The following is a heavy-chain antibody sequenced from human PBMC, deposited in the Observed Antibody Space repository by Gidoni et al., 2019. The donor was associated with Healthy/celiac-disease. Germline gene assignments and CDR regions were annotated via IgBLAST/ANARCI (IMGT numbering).Heavy chain of an antibody. CDR2: ISYDGSNK. CDR3: ARFYDSSGYYYNDY. J-gene: IGHJ4*02. D-gene: IGHD3-22*01. V-gene: IGHV3-30-3*01. CDR1: GFPFSSYA. Sequence: QVQLVESGGGVVQPGRSLRLSCAASGFPFSSYAMHWVRQAPGKGLEWVAVISYDGSNKYYADSVKGRFTISRDNSKNTLYLQMNSLRAEDTAVYYCARFYDSSGYYYNDYWGQGTLVTVSS.